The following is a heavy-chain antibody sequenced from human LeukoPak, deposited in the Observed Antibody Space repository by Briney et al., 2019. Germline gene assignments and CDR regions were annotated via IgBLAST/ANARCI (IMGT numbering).Heavy chain of an antibody. CDR2: IIPIFGTA. V-gene: IGHV1-69*06. D-gene: IGHD3-10*01. J-gene: IGHJ4*02. CDR3: ATPGDYYGSGSPFDY. CDR1: GGTFSSYA. Sequence: ASVKVSCKASGGTFSSYAISWVRQAPGQGLEWMGGIIPIFGTANYAQKFQGRVTITADKSTSTAYMELSSLRSEDTAVYYCATPGDYYGSGSPFDYWGQGTLLTVSS.